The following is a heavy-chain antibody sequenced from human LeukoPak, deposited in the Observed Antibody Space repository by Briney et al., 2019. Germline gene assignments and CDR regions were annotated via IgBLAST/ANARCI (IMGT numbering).Heavy chain of an antibody. V-gene: IGHV3-48*03. CDR1: GFSFSSYE. CDR3: VREDSSGWYTRWFDP. J-gene: IGHJ5*02. Sequence: GGSLRLSCAASGFSFSSYEMNWVRQTPGKGLEWVSHISSSSSTIYYADSVRGRFTISRDNAKNSLYLQMNSLRAEDTAIYYCVREDSSGWYTRWFDPWGQGTLVILSS. D-gene: IGHD6-19*01. CDR2: ISSSSSTI.